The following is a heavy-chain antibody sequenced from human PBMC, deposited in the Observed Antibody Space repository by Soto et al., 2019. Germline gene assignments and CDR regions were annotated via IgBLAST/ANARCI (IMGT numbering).Heavy chain of an antibody. V-gene: IGHV3-64*01. J-gene: IGHJ6*03. CDR1: GFTLSGYA. Sequence: GESLKISCAASGFTLSGYAMDWVRQAPGKGLEYVSGISSNGVGTYYANSVQGRFTISRDNSKNTVYLQMGSLRPEDMAVYYCARRARPDFYYMDVWGKGTTVTVSS. CDR2: ISSNGVGT. D-gene: IGHD6-6*01. CDR3: ARRARPDFYYMDV.